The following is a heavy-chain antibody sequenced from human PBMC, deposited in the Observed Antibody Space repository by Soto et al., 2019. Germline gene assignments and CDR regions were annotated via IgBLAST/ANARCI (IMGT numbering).Heavy chain of an antibody. Sequence: EVQLVESGGGLIQPGGSLRLSCAASGFTVSGNYITWVRQAPGKGLEWVSVIFSGDNTYYSDSVKGRFTISRDNSKNTVYLKMNSLRGDDTAVYFCATGLTLPVRPSFDTWGQGTLLTVSS. D-gene: IGHD2-21*02. CDR3: ATGLTLPVRPSFDT. V-gene: IGHV3-53*01. CDR2: IFSGDNT. J-gene: IGHJ5*02. CDR1: GFTVSGNY.